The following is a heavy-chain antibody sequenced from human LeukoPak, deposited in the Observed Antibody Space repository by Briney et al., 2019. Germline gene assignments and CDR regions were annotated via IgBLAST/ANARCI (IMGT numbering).Heavy chain of an antibody. CDR3: ASTSGYCGGGNCYSAFDY. Sequence: AGGSLRLSCAASGFTFSSYAMSWVRQAPGKGLEWVSAISGSGGSTYYADSVKGRFTISRDNSKNTLYLQMNSLRAEDTAVYYCASTSGYCGGGNCYSAFDYWGQGTLVTVSS. CDR1: GFTFSSYA. V-gene: IGHV3-23*01. CDR2: ISGSGGST. D-gene: IGHD2-15*01. J-gene: IGHJ4*02.